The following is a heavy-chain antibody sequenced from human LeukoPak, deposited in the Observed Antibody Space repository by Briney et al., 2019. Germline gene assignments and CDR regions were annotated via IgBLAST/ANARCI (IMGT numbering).Heavy chain of an antibody. D-gene: IGHD2-2*01. CDR1: GFTFDDYA. V-gene: IGHV3-9*01. CDR2: ISWNSGSI. J-gene: IGHJ5*02. CDR3: AKGGRYQLLSNWFDP. Sequence: GGSLRLSCAASGFTFDDYAMHWVRQAPGKGLEWVSGISWNSGSIGYADSVKGRFTISRGNAKNSLYLQMNSLRAEDTALYYCAKGGRYQLLSNWFDPWGQGTLVTVSS.